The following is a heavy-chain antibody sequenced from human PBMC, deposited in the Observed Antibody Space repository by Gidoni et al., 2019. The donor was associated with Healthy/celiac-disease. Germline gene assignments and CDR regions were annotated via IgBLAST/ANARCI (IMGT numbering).Heavy chain of an antibody. J-gene: IGHJ4*02. CDR1: GGSISSGGYY. Sequence: QVHLQESGPGLVKPSQTLSLTCTVSGGSISSGGYYWRWIRQHPGKGLEWIGYIYYSGSTYYNPSLKSRVTISVDTSKNQFSLKLRSVTAADTAVYYCARGHSSLVQFDYWGQGTLVTVSS. CDR3: ARGHSSLVQFDY. CDR2: IYYSGST. D-gene: IGHD2-15*01. V-gene: IGHV4-31*03.